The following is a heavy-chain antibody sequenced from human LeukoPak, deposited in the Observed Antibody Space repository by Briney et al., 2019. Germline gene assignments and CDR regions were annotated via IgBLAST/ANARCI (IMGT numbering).Heavy chain of an antibody. CDR3: AKDASSGSYYRIRYFDL. J-gene: IGHJ2*01. V-gene: IGHV3-30*18. Sequence: GGSLRLSCAASGFTFSSYGMPWVRQAPGKGLEWVAVISYDGSNKYYADSVKGRFTISRDNSKNTLYLQMNSLRAEDTAVYYCAKDASSGSYYRIRYFDLWGRGTLVTVSS. CDR1: GFTFSSYG. CDR2: ISYDGSNK. D-gene: IGHD1-26*01.